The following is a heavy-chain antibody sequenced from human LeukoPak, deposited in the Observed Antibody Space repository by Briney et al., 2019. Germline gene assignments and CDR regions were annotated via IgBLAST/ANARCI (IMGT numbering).Heavy chain of an antibody. CDR3: ARHPQRSLGVTTSGPYYYAMDV. V-gene: IGHV4-39*01. Sequence: SETLTLTCTVSGGSISSNSYYWAWIRQPPGKGLEWTGTIYYSGSTFYNLSLKSRVTMSVDTSRNQFSLRLSSVTAADTAVYFCARHPQRSLGVTTSGPYYYAMDVWGQGTTVTVSS. CDR2: IYYSGST. J-gene: IGHJ6*02. D-gene: IGHD2-21*02. CDR1: GGSISSNSYY.